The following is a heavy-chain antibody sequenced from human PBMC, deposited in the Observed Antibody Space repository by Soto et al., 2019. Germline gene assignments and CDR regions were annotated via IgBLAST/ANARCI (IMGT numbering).Heavy chain of an antibody. CDR3: AIVKANDRELDY. CDR1: GGSVSSGGYS. CDR2: IYHSGST. J-gene: IGHJ4*01. Sequence: SETLSLTCAVSGGSVSSGGYSWSWIRQPPGKGLEWIGYIYHSGSTYYNPSLKSRVTISLDRSKNQFSLKLSSVTAADTAVYYCAIVKANDRELDYWGQGTLVTVSS. D-gene: IGHD3-16*02. V-gene: IGHV4-30-2*01.